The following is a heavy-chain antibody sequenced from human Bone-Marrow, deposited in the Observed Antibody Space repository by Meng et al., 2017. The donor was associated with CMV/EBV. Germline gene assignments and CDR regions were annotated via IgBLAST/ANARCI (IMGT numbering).Heavy chain of an antibody. V-gene: IGHV1-69*05. CDR2: IIPIFGTA. J-gene: IGHJ3*02. CDR3: ARVPPTSLTYGGPAGYAFDI. CDR1: GGTFSSYA. D-gene: IGHD4-23*01. Sequence: SVKVSCKASGGTFSSYAISWVRQAPGQGLEWMGGIIPIFGTANYAQKFQGRVTVTTDESTSTAYMELSSLRSEDTAVYYCARVPPTSLTYGGPAGYAFDIWGQGTRVT.